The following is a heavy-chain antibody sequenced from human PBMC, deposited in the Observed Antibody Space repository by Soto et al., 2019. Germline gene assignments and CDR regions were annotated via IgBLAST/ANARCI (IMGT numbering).Heavy chain of an antibody. CDR2: INPSGGST. V-gene: IGHV1-46*01. D-gene: IGHD3-22*01. Sequence: QVQLVQSGAEVKKPGASVKVSCKASGYTFTSYYMHWVRQAPGQGLEWMGIINPSGGSTSYAQKFQGRVTMTRDTSTSTVYMELSSLRSEDTAVYYCARDGTYYYDSAGYFDYWGQGTLVTVSS. J-gene: IGHJ4*02. CDR3: ARDGTYYYDSAGYFDY. CDR1: GYTFTSYY.